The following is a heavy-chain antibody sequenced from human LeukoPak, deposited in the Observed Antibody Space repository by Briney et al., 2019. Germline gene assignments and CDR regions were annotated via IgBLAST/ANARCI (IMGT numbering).Heavy chain of an antibody. CDR2: ISSSGSTI. CDR3: AKEGKYDSSGYYYGYYFDY. V-gene: IGHV3-11*01. J-gene: IGHJ4*02. Sequence: GGSLRLSCAASGFTFSDYYMSWIRQAPGKGLEWVSYISSSGSTIYYADSVKGRFTISRDNAKNSLYLQMNSLRAEDTAVYYCAKEGKYDSSGYYYGYYFDYWGQGTLVTVSS. CDR1: GFTFSDYY. D-gene: IGHD3-22*01.